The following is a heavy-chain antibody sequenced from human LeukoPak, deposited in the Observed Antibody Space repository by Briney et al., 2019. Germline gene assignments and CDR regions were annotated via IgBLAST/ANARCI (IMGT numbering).Heavy chain of an antibody. CDR3: ARDGPYGSGSYYFNWFDP. V-gene: IGHV4-34*01. Sequence: SETLSLTCAVYGGSFSGYYWSWIRQPPGKGLEWIGEINHSGSTNYNPSLKSRVTISVDTSKNQFSLKLSSVTAADTAVYYCARDGPYGSGSYYFNWFDPWGQGTLVTVSS. CDR1: GGSFSGYY. D-gene: IGHD3-10*01. J-gene: IGHJ5*02. CDR2: INHSGST.